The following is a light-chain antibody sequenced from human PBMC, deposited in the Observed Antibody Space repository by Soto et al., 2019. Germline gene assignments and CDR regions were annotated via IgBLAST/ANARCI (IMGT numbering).Light chain of an antibody. J-gene: IGKJ1*01. Sequence: EIVLTQSPATLSLSPGERATLSCRASQSVSSYLAWYQQKPGQAPRLLIYDASNRATGIPARFSGSGSGTDFTLTISSLGPEDFAVYYCQQRSNWLRTFGQGTKVDIK. CDR1: QSVSSY. V-gene: IGKV3-11*01. CDR2: DAS. CDR3: QQRSNWLRT.